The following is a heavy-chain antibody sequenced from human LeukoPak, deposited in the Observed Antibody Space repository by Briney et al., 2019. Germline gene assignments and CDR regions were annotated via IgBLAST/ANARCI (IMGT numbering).Heavy chain of an antibody. CDR2: ISGASKFL. CDR3: ARGADGVSSNSRGWFDP. D-gene: IGHD2-15*01. J-gene: IGHJ5*02. V-gene: IGHV3-21*01. Sequence: GGSLRLSCGASGFNFSSYGMNWVRQAPGKGLEWVSSISGASKFLYYADSVKGRFTISRDNAKNSLYLQMNNLRAEDTAVYSCARGADGVSSNSRGWFDPWGQGTLVTVSS. CDR1: GFNFSSYG.